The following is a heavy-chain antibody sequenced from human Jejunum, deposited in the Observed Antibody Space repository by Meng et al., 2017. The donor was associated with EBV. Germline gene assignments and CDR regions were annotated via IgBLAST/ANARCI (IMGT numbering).Heavy chain of an antibody. V-gene: IGHV4-61*01. Sequence: LQESGPGLGKPSETLSLTCTVSGGSVNSGNVYWSWIRQPPGKGLEWIGYIYYSGSTNYIPSLKSQVTISLDTSKNQFSLKLSSVTAADTAVYYCAGLRYSGYDRAFDYWGQGALVTVSS. CDR2: IYYSGST. CDR1: GGSVNSGNVY. D-gene: IGHD5-12*01. J-gene: IGHJ4*02. CDR3: AGLRYSGYDRAFDY.